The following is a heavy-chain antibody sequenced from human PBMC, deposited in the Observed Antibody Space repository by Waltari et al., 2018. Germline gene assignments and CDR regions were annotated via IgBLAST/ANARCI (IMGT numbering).Heavy chain of an antibody. CDR3: AKRIVGGPFDV. V-gene: IGHV1-69*12. D-gene: IGHD1-26*01. J-gene: IGHJ3*01. CDR1: GGSFGTHA. CDR2: ISPICGKP. Sequence: QVHLVQSGAEVRRPGSSVKVSCEASGGSFGTHAITWVRQAPGQGLEWIAGISPICGKPNYAQKFQDRVKVAADELTRTAFMELSSLRPDDTAVYYCAKRIVGGPFDVWGQGTMVIVSS.